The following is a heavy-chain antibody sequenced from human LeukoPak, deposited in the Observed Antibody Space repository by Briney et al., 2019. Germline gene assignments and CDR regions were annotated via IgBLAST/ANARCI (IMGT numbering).Heavy chain of an antibody. CDR3: ARGFDNYYALPGGY. Sequence: GGSLRLSCAASGFTFSSYSMNWVRQAPGKGLEWVSSISSSSSYIYYADSVKGRFTISRDNAKKSLYLQMNSLRAEDTAVYYCARGFDNYYALPGGYWGQGTLVTVSS. V-gene: IGHV3-21*01. CDR1: GFTFSSYS. CDR2: ISSSSSYI. D-gene: IGHD3-10*01. J-gene: IGHJ4*02.